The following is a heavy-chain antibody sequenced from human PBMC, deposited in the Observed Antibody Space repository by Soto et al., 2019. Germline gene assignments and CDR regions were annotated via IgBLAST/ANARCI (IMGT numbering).Heavy chain of an antibody. J-gene: IGHJ4*02. Sequence: ASVKVSFKASGYTFTSHGISWVRQAPGQGLEWMGWISAYNGNTNYAQKLQGRVTMTTDTSTSTAYMELRSLRSDDTAVYYCARDSYSSGWTHYWGQGTLVTVSS. CDR2: ISAYNGNT. V-gene: IGHV1-18*01. CDR1: GYTFTSHG. CDR3: ARDSYSSGWTHY. D-gene: IGHD6-19*01.